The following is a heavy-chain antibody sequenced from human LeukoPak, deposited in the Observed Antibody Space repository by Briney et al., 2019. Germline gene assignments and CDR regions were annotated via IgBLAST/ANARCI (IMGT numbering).Heavy chain of an antibody. CDR1: GFTFSGSA. V-gene: IGHV3-73*01. CDR3: TTKTLRLGELSFQIDY. Sequence: GGSLRLSCAASGFTFSGSAMHWVRQASGKGLEWVGRIRSKANSYATAYAASVKGRFTISRDDSKNTAYLQMNSLKTEDTAVNYCTTKTLRLGELSFQIDYWGQGTLVTVSS. J-gene: IGHJ4*02. D-gene: IGHD3-16*02. CDR2: IRSKANSYAT.